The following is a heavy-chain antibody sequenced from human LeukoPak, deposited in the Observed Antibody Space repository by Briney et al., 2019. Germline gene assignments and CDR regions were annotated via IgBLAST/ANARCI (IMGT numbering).Heavy chain of an antibody. CDR1: GGSFSGYY. CDR2: INHSGST. J-gene: IGHJ6*02. Sequence: PSETLSLTCAVYGGSFSGYYWSWIRQPPGKGLEWIGEINHSGSTNYNPSLKSRVIISVDTSKNQFSLRLSSVTAADTAVYYCARGLSDSGTYYLFPYYGMDVWGQGTTVTVSS. CDR3: ARGLSDSGTYYLFPYYGMDV. V-gene: IGHV4-34*01. D-gene: IGHD3-10*01.